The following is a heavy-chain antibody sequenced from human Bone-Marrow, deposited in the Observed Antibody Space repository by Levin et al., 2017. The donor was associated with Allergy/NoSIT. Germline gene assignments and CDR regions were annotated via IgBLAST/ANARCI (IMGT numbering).Heavy chain of an antibody. CDR3: AREDNWNYDY. D-gene: IGHD1-7*01. CDR1: GFTFSRYA. CDR2: MSGSGGRT. V-gene: IGHV3-23*01. Sequence: PGGSLRLSCAASGFTFSRYAMSWVRQAPGQGLEWVSGMSGSGGRTVYADSVKGRFTISRDNSKNIMYLQMKSLRVEDTALYYCAREDNWNYDYWGQGTLVTVSS. J-gene: IGHJ4*02.